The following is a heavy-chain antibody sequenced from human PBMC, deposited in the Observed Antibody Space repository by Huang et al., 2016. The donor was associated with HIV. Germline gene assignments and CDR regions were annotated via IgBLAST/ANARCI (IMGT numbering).Heavy chain of an antibody. CDR1: GGSFSGHY. Sequence: QVQLQQWGAELLKPSETLSLTCAVSGGSFSGHYWTWIRQPPGRGLEWIWEISDSGRTTYNPSLKSRGTISGDTSQGQFSLKLNSVTAADTAIYYCARMFKYDSGGYWGNDAFDIWGQGTMVTVSS. V-gene: IGHV4-34*02. CDR3: ARMFKYDSGGYWGNDAFDI. D-gene: IGHD3-22*01. J-gene: IGHJ3*02. CDR2: ISDSGRT.